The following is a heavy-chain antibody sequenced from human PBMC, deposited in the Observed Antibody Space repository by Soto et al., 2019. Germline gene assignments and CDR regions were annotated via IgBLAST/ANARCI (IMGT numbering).Heavy chain of an antibody. V-gene: IGHV4-59*01. CDR2: VYYSGSI. J-gene: IGHJ5*02. D-gene: IGHD3-9*01. Sequence: TLSLTFTVSGGSISNYYLTWVRQPPGKGLEWIGYVYYSGSINYNPSLESRVTISIDASKNQFSLKMKSVTAADTDVYYCVRDYLLTGFDPWGQGALVTVSS. CDR1: GGSISNYY. CDR3: VRDYLLTGFDP.